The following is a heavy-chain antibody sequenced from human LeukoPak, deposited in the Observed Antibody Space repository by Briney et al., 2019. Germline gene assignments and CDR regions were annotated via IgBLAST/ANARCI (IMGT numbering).Heavy chain of an antibody. D-gene: IGHD6-19*01. Sequence: QPGGSLRLSCAASGFTFSSYVMGWVRQAPGKGLEWASGISGSGGTTNYADSVKGRFTISRDNSKNTLYLQMNSLRAEDTAVYYCAKTEWGYSSGCLHYWGQGTLVAVSS. CDR1: GFTFSSYV. CDR2: ISGSGGTT. J-gene: IGHJ4*02. CDR3: AKTEWGYSSGCLHY. V-gene: IGHV3-23*01.